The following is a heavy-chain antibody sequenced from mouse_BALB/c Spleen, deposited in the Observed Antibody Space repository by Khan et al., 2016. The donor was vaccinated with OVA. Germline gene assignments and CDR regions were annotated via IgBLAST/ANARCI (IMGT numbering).Heavy chain of an antibody. Sequence: QVPLQQSGAELVRPGASVTLSCKASGYTFPDYELHWVKQTPVHGLEWIGVIDPKTGVTAYNQKFKGKATLTADKSSSTAYMELRSLTSEDSAVDYCTRSTFAYWGQGTLVTVSA. CDR3: TRSTFAY. J-gene: IGHJ3*01. V-gene: IGHV1-15*01. CDR1: GYTFPDYE. CDR2: IDPKTGVT.